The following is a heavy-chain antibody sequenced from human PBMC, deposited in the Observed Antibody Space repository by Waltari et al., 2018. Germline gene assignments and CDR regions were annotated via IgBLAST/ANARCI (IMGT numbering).Heavy chain of an antibody. CDR1: GGTFSSYA. V-gene: IGHV1-69*13. D-gene: IGHD3-16*01. J-gene: IGHJ4*02. CDR2: ISPIFGTA. CDR3: AGDPGVKRGGQFYYFDY. Sequence: QVQLVQSGAEVKKPGSSVKVSCKASGGTFSSYAISWVRQAPGQGLEWMGRISPIFGTANYAQKFQGSVTITADKSTSTAYRELSSLRSEDMAVYYCAGDPGVKRGGQFYYFDYWGQGTRVTVSS.